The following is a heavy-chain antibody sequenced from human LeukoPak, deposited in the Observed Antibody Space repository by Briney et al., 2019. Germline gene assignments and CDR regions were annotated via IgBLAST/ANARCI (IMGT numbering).Heavy chain of an antibody. CDR1: GYTFTTYY. D-gene: IGHD2-2*01. CDR3: ARVAVVVVPAADY. Sequence: ASVKVSCKAFGYTFTTYYMHWVRQAPGQGLEWMGWTNPNSGGTNYAQKFQGRVTMTRDTSITTAYMELSRLRSDDTAVYYCARVAVVVVPAADYWGQGTLVTVSS. CDR2: TNPNSGGT. V-gene: IGHV1-2*02. J-gene: IGHJ4*02.